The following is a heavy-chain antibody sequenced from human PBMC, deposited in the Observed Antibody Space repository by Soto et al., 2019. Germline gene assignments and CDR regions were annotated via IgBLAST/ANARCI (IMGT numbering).Heavy chain of an antibody. CDR1: GFTFSTYA. V-gene: IGHV3-23*01. Sequence: EVQLLESGGGLVQPGGSLRLSCAVSGFTFSTYAMSWVRQAPGKGLEWVSTISGSGGSTFYADSVKGRFTISRDNSKNTLYLQMNSLRAEDTAVYYCVRVSTYSNSPCDYWGQGTLVTVSS. J-gene: IGHJ4*02. CDR2: ISGSGGST. D-gene: IGHD6-6*01. CDR3: VRVSTYSNSPCDY.